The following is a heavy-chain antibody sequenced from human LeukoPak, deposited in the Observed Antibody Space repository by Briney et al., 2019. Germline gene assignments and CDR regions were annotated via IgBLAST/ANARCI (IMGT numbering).Heavy chain of an antibody. J-gene: IGHJ4*02. Sequence: SVMVSCKASGGTFNSYAISWVRQAPGQGLEWMGRIIPILSIVNYALKFQGRVTVTADKSTSTAYMELSSLSSEDTAVYYCAREAISGATRVFDYWGQGTLVTVSS. V-gene: IGHV1-69*04. CDR2: IIPILSIV. CDR3: AREAISGATRVFDY. CDR1: GGTFNSYA. D-gene: IGHD1-26*01.